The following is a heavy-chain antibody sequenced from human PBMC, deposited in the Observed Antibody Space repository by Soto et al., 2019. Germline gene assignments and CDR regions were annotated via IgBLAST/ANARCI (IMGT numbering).Heavy chain of an antibody. V-gene: IGHV3-30*18. J-gene: IGHJ6*02. CDR3: AKDPGLGYYYGMDV. CDR2: ISYDGSNK. CDR1: GFTFSSYG. D-gene: IGHD3-16*01. Sequence: QVQLVESGGGVVQPGRSLRLSCAASGFTFSSYGMHWVRQAPGKGLEWVAVISYDGSNKYYADSVKGRFTISRDNSKNTLYLQMNSLRAEDTAVYYCAKDPGLGYYYGMDVWGQGTTVTVSS.